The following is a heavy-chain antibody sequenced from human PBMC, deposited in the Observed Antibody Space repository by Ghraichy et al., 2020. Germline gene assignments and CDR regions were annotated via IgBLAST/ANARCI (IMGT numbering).Heavy chain of an antibody. Sequence: GGSLRLSCAASGLTFSGYVMNWVRQAPGKGLEWVSSISANGGNTYYADSVKGRFTVSRENSKNTLYLQMNSVRAEDTAVYYCAKAWGNCSGGTCPSYNWFDPWGQGTLVTVSS. CDR2: ISANGGNT. CDR1: GLTFSGYV. CDR3: AKAWGNCSGGTCPSYNWFDP. D-gene: IGHD2-15*01. V-gene: IGHV3-23*01. J-gene: IGHJ5*02.